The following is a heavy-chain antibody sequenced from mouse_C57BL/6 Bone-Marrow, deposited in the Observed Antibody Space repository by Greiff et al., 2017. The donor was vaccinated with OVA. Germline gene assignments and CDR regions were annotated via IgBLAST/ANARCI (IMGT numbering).Heavy chain of an antibody. CDR2: INPGSGGT. CDR3: ARDYYRAMDY. D-gene: IGHD2-14*01. Sequence: VKLMESGAELVRPGTSVKVSCKASGYAFTNYLIEWVKQRPGQGLEWIGVINPGSGGTNYNEKFKGKATLTADKSSSTAYMQLSSLTSEDSAVYFCARDYYRAMDYWGQGTSVTVSS. J-gene: IGHJ4*01. CDR1: GYAFTNYL. V-gene: IGHV1-54*01.